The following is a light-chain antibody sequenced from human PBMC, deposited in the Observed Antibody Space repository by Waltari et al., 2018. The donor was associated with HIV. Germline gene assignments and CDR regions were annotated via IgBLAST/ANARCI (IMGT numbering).Light chain of an antibody. V-gene: IGKV2-28*01. Sequence: DIVMTQSPLSLPVTPGEPASISCRSSQSLLHSTGYTYLDWYLQKPGQSPQLLIYLGSNRASGVPDRFSGSGSGTDFTLKISRVEAEDVGVYYCMQPLQTPWTFGQGTKVEIK. J-gene: IGKJ1*01. CDR1: QSLLHSTGYTY. CDR3: MQPLQTPWT. CDR2: LGS.